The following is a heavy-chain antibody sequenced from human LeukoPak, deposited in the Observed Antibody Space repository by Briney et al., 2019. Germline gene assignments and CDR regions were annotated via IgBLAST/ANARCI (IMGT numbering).Heavy chain of an antibody. CDR3: ARSPEYSGYDDYFDY. Sequence: SQTLSLTCAISRDSVSSNSAAWNWIRQSPSRGLEWLGRTYYRSKWYNDYAVSVKSRITINPDTSKNQFSLQLNSVTPEDTAVYYCARSPEYSGYDDYFDYWGQGTLVTVSS. V-gene: IGHV6-1*01. CDR1: RDSVSSNSAA. CDR2: TYYRSKWYN. J-gene: IGHJ4*02. D-gene: IGHD5-12*01.